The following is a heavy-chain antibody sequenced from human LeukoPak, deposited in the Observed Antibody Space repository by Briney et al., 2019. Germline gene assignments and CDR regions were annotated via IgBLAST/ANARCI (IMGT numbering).Heavy chain of an antibody. V-gene: IGHV4-59*01. CDR1: GGSISSYY. D-gene: IGHD6-19*01. CDR3: AISSGWSLGFDP. CDR2: IYYSGST. Sequence: SETLSLTCTVSGGSISSYYWSWIRQPPGKGLEWIGYIYYSGSTNYNPSLKSRVTISVDTSKNQFSLKLSSVTAADTAVYYCAISSGWSLGFDPWGQGTLVTVSS. J-gene: IGHJ5*02.